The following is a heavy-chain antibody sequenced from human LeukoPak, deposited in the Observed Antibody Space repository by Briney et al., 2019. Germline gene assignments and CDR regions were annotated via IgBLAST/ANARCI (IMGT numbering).Heavy chain of an antibody. CDR2: ISSSGSTI. CDR3: AKGRYGSSRYPFDY. J-gene: IGHJ4*02. V-gene: IGHV3-11*01. D-gene: IGHD6-13*01. CDR1: GFTFSDYY. Sequence: PGGSLRLSCAASGFTFSDYYMSWIHQAPGKGLEWVSYISSSGSTIYYADSVKGRFTISRDNAKNSLYLQMNSLRAEDTAVYYCAKGRYGSSRYPFDYWGQGTLVTVSS.